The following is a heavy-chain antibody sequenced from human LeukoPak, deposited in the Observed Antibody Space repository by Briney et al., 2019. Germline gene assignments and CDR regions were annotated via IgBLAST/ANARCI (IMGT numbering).Heavy chain of an antibody. D-gene: IGHD6-19*01. CDR3: ARADGIGWYYCYMDV. J-gene: IGHJ6*03. CDR2: ITWNSDTI. CDR1: GFTFDDYV. V-gene: IGHV3-9*01. Sequence: GGSLRLSCAASGFTFDDYVMHWVRQAPGKGLEWVSGITWNSDTIAYADSVKGRFTISRDNAKNSLYLQMNSLRAEDTALYYCARADGIGWYYCYMDVWGKGTTVTVSS.